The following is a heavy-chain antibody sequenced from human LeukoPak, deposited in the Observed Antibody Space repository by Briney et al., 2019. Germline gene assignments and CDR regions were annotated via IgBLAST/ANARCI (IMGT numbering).Heavy chain of an antibody. CDR3: AREGYYDSSGYYSYFDY. J-gene: IGHJ4*02. V-gene: IGHV4-34*01. D-gene: IGHD3-22*01. CDR1: GGSFSGYY. CDR2: INHSGST. Sequence: NPSETLSLTCAVYGGSFSGYYWSWIRQPPGKGLEWIGEINHSGSTNYNPSLKSRVTISVDTSKNQFSLKLSSVTAADTAVYYCAREGYYDSSGYYSYFDYWGQGTLVTVSS.